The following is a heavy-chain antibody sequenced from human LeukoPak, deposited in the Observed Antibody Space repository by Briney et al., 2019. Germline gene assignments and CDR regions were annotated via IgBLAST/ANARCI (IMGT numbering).Heavy chain of an antibody. D-gene: IGHD3-9*01. CDR3: AREQHDILTGYYLDY. CDR1: GYTFTNCY. V-gene: IGHV1-46*01. J-gene: IGHJ4*02. Sequence: GSSVTVSCQASGYTFTNCYMHWVRQAAGQGLAWMGIINPSGGSKSYAQKFHGRVTMTRDTSTSTVYMDLSSLRSEDTAVYYCAREQHDILTGYYLDYWGQGTLVTVSS. CDR2: INPSGGSK.